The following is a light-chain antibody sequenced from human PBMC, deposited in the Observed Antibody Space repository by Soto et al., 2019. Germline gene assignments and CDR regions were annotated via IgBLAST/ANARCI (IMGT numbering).Light chain of an antibody. V-gene: IGKV3-15*01. CDR1: QSISTN. J-gene: IGKJ4*01. Sequence: EIVMTQSPATLSVSPGERATLSCRASQSISTNLAWYQQKPGQAPRLLIYGASTRATGIQARFSGSGSGTDFPLTLSSLQSEDFAVYYCQQYNNWPPLTFGGGTKVEIK. CDR2: GAS. CDR3: QQYNNWPPLT.